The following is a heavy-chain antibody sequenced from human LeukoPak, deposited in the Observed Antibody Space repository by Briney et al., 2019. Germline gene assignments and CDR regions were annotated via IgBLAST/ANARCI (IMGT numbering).Heavy chain of an antibody. J-gene: IGHJ4*02. V-gene: IGHV3-30*18. D-gene: IGHD6-13*01. CDR3: GKDRETTASGTFDF. CDR2: ISDDGRNK. Sequence: GRSLSLSCAASGFTFNNYGMHYVRQAPGKGLEWVAVISDDGRNKNYAGSVEGRFTISRDSSNNTLYLQMNSLRAEDTGVYFCGKDRETTASGTFDFRGQGTLVTVSS. CDR1: GFTFNNYG.